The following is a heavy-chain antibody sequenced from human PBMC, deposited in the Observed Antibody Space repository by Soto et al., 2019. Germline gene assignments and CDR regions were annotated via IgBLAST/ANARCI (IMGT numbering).Heavy chain of an antibody. V-gene: IGHV4-59*04. CDR3: APLSVSLSGPYGIHV. D-gene: IGHD2-15*01. J-gene: IGHJ6*02. Sequence: PSETLSLTCTVSGGSISSYYWSWIRQPPGKGLEWIGYIYYSGLTYYNPSLKSRVTLSIDTSKNQFSVRLNSVTASDTAVYYCAPLSVSLSGPYGIHVWGQGTTVTVS. CDR2: IYYSGLT. CDR1: GGSISSYY.